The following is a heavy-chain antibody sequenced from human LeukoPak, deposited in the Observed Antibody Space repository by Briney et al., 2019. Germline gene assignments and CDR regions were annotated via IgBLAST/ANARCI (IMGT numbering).Heavy chain of an antibody. V-gene: IGHV3-23*05. Sequence: GGSLRLSCATSGFTFSTYAMTWVRQAPGKGLEWVSAIDIYATKTNYADSVKGRFTISRDNSKNTLYLQMNSLRGEDTAIYYCARDYKADFWGQGTPVTVSS. CDR1: GFTFSTYA. CDR2: IDIYATKT. CDR3: ARDYKADF. D-gene: IGHD3-10*01. J-gene: IGHJ4*02.